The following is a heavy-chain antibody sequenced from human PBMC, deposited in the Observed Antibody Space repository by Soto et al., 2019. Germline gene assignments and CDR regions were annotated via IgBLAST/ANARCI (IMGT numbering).Heavy chain of an antibody. CDR3: TASRRGSSSWFFFDY. J-gene: IGHJ4*02. CDR2: ISGRGGST. CDR1: GLTFGSYA. D-gene: IGHD6-13*01. Sequence: PGGSLRLSCAASGLTFGSYAMSWVRQAPGKGLEWVSAISGRGGSTYYADSVKGRFTISRDNSKNTLYLQLNSLGAEDTAIYYCTASRRGSSSWFFFDYWGQGAQVTVSS. V-gene: IGHV3-23*01.